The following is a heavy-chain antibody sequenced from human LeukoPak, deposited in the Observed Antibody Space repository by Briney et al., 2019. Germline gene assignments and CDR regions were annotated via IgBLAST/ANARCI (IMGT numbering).Heavy chain of an antibody. CDR1: GFTFSSYG. CDR2: IWYDGSNK. D-gene: IGHD3-22*01. V-gene: IGHV3-33*01. J-gene: IGHJ4*02. Sequence: GGALRLSCAASGFTFSSYGMHWVRQAPGKGLEWVAVIWYDGSNKYYADSVKGRFTISRDNSKNTLYLQMNSLRAEDTAVYYCARAPDYDSSGYFDYWGQGTLVTVSS. CDR3: ARAPDYDSSGYFDY.